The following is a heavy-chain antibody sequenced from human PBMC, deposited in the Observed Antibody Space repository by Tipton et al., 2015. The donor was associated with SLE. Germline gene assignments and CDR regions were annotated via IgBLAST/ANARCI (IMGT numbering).Heavy chain of an antibody. CDR1: GGSISSGSYY. D-gene: IGHD3-10*01. CDR2: IYTSGST. V-gene: IGHV4-61*02. CDR3: ARDRRGWYFDL. Sequence: TLSLTCTVSGGSISSGSYYWSWIRQPAGKGLEWIGRIYTSGSTNCNPSLKSRVTISVDTSKNQFSLKLSSVTAADTAVYYCARDRRGWYFDLWGRGTLVTVSS. J-gene: IGHJ2*01.